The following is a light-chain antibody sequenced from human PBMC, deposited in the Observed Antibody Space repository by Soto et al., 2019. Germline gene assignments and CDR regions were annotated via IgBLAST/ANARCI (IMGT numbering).Light chain of an antibody. J-gene: IGLJ2*01. CDR3: SSYTSSATRV. CDR2: QVS. V-gene: IGLV2-14*01. CDR1: SSDIGTFPF. Sequence: QSALTQPASVSGSPGQSITISCAGTSSDIGTFPFVSWYQQHPCRAPKVMIYQVSNRPSGVSNRFSGSKSGNTASLTISGLQAEDEADYYCSSYTSSATRVFGGGPKVTVL.